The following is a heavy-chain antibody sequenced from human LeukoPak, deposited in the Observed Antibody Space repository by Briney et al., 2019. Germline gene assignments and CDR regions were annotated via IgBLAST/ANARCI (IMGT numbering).Heavy chain of an antibody. D-gene: IGHD2-2*01. CDR2: IRYDGSNK. V-gene: IGHV3-30*02. Sequence: GGSLRLSCAASGFTFSSYGMHWVRQAPGKGLEWVAFIRYDGSNKYYADSVKGRFTISRDNAKNSLYLQMNSLRVEDTAVYYCARRYCSSTNCYAFDSWGQGTLVTVSS. J-gene: IGHJ4*02. CDR1: GFTFSSYG. CDR3: ARRYCSSTNCYAFDS.